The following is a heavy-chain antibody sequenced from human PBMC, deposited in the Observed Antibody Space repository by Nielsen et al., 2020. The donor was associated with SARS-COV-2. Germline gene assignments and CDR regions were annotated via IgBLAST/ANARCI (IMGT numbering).Heavy chain of an antibody. CDR2: IHHSGSA. Sequence: SETLSLTCSVSGYSISSGYNWGWIRQPPGKGLEWIGSIHHSGSASYNPSLKSRVTILVDTSKNQFSLSLRSVTAADTALYYYARRGMESWFDPWGQGTLVTVSS. CDR1: GYSISSGYN. CDR3: ARRGMESWFDP. V-gene: IGHV4-38-2*02. J-gene: IGHJ5*02. D-gene: IGHD3-3*01.